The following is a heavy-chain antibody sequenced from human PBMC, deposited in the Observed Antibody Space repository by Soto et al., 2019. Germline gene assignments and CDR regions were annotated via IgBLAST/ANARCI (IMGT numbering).Heavy chain of an antibody. CDR2: IIPILGIA. D-gene: IGHD2-15*01. CDR1: GGTFSSYT. CDR3: ARDRGYCSGGSCYPDNWFDP. V-gene: IGHV1-69*08. J-gene: IGHJ5*02. Sequence: QVQLVQSGAEVKKPGSSVKVSCKASGGTFSSYTISWVRQAPGQGLEWMGRIIPILGIANYAQKLQVRVTITADKSTSTAYMELSSLRSEDTAVYYCARDRGYCSGGSCYPDNWFDPWGQGTLVTVSS.